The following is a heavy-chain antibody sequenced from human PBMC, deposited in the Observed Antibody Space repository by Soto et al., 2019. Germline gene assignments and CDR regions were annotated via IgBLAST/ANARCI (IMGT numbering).Heavy chain of an antibody. CDR3: TSRVLFSGSYYYYYYGMDF. CDR2: IKSNTDGGTT. D-gene: IGHD3-10*01. CDR1: GFTFSNAW. J-gene: IGHJ6*02. V-gene: IGHV3-15*01. Sequence: EVQLVESGGGLVKPGGSLRLSCAASGFTFSNAWMSWVRQAPGKGLEWVGRIKSNTDGGTTDYAAPVKGRFTISRDDSKNTLYLKMNSLTTADTVVYYCTSRVLFSGSYYYYYYGMDFWGQGTTVTVSS.